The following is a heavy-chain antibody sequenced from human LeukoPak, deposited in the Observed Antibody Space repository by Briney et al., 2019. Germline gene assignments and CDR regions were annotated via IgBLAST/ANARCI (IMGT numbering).Heavy chain of an antibody. Sequence: GGSLKISCKGSGYSFPSYWIGWVRQVPGKGLEWMGIIYPGDSDTRYNPSFQGQVTISADKSINTACLQWSTLKASDTAMYYCARQDGGSYQYYFDYWGQGTLVTVSS. CDR1: GYSFPSYW. V-gene: IGHV5-51*01. CDR2: IYPGDSDT. D-gene: IGHD1-26*01. CDR3: ARQDGGSYQYYFDY. J-gene: IGHJ4*02.